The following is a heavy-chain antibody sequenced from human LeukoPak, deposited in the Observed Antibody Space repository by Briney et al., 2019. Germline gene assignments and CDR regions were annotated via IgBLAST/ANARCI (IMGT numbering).Heavy chain of an antibody. J-gene: IGHJ6*03. CDR1: VGTFSSYA. CDR3: ARGGQLLSLYYYYMDV. CDR2: IIPIFGTA. V-gene: IGHV1-69*06. Sequence: ASVKVSCKASVGTFSSYAISWVRQAPGQGLEWMGGIIPIFGTANYAQKFQGRVTITADKSTSTAYMELSSLRSEDTAVYYCARGGQLLSLYYYYMDVWGKGTTVTVSS. D-gene: IGHD2-2*01.